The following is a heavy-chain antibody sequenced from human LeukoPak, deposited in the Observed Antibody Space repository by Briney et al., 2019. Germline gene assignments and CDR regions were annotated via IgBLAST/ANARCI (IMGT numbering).Heavy chain of an antibody. V-gene: IGHV4-59*01. D-gene: IGHD7-27*01. CDR1: GGSISGYY. Sequence: PSETLSLTCTVSGGSISGYYWSWIRQPPGKGLEWIGYIYYSGITYYYPSLKSRVTISVDTSKNQFSLKLSSVTAADTAVYYCARDNANWGSYWYFDLWGRGTLVTVSS. J-gene: IGHJ2*01. CDR2: IYYSGIT. CDR3: ARDNANWGSYWYFDL.